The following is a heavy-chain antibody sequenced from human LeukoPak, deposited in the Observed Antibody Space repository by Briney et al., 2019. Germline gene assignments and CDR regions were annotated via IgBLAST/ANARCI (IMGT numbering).Heavy chain of an antibody. V-gene: IGHV3-23*01. J-gene: IGHJ6*02. Sequence: GGSLRLSCAASGFTFSSYAMSWVRQAPGKGLEWVSAISGSGGSTYYADSVKGRFTNSRDNSKNTLYLQMNSLRAEDTAVYYCAKDRHSSSWYDGMDVWGQGTTVTVSS. CDR2: ISGSGGST. D-gene: IGHD6-13*01. CDR1: GFTFSSYA. CDR3: AKDRHSSSWYDGMDV.